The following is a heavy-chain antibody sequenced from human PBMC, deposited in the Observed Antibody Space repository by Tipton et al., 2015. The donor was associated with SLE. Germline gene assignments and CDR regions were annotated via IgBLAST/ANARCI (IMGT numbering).Heavy chain of an antibody. J-gene: IGHJ3*02. CDR2: INHSGST. D-gene: IGHD2-8*02. V-gene: IGHV4-38-2*01. Sequence: TLSLTCAVSGYSISSGYYWGWIRQPPGKGLEWIGEINHSGSTNYNPSLKSRVTISVDTSKNQFSLKLSSVTAADTAVYYCARGLVDPYAFDIWGQGTMVTVSS. CDR1: GYSISSGYY. CDR3: ARGLVDPYAFDI.